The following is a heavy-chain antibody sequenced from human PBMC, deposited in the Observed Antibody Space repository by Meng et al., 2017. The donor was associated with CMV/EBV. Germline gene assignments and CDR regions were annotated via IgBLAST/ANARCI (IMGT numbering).Heavy chain of an antibody. CDR3: ARFDNWKACFDY. V-gene: IGHV4-34*01. J-gene: IGHJ4*02. Sequence: GSLRLSCAVYGGSLSGYYWSWIRQPPGKGLEWIGEINHSGSTNYNPSLKSRVTISVDTSKNQFSLKLSSVTAADTAVYYCARFDNWKACFDYWGQGTLVTVSS. CDR1: GGSLSGYY. CDR2: INHSGST. D-gene: IGHD1-20*01.